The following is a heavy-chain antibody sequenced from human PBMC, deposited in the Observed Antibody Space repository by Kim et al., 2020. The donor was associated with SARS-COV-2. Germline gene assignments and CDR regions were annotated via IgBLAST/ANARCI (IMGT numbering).Heavy chain of an antibody. CDR1: GGSISSSSYY. CDR2: IYYSGST. CDR3: ASRTVSSSWSYHDAFDI. Sequence: SETLSLTCTVSGGSISSSSYYWGWIRQPPGKGLEWIGSIYYSGSTYYNPSLKSRVTISVDTSKNQFSLKLSSVTAADTAVYYCASRTVSSSWSYHDAFDIWGQGTMVTVSS. J-gene: IGHJ3*02. V-gene: IGHV4-39*01. D-gene: IGHD6-13*01.